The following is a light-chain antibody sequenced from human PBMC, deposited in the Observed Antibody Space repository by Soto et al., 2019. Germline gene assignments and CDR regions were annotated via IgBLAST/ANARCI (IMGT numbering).Light chain of an antibody. J-gene: IGKJ2*01. CDR3: QQYATSMYT. Sequence: EMVLTQSPGTLSLSPGERATLSCRASQSVSSSYLAWYQQKPGQAPRLFIYGASSRATGIPDRFSGSGSGTDFTLTISRLEPEDFAVYYCQQYATSMYTFGQGTKLEIK. CDR1: QSVSSSY. V-gene: IGKV3-20*01. CDR2: GAS.